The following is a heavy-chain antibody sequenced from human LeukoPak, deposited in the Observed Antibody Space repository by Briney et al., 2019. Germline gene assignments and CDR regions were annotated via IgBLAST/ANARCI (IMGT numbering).Heavy chain of an antibody. D-gene: IGHD4-17*01. Sequence: SETLSLTCTVSGGSISSYYWSWIRQPAGKGLEWIGYIYYSGSTNYNPSLKSRVTISVDTSKNQFSLKLSSVTAADTAVYYCARGDGDYGLIDYWGQGTLVTVSS. CDR3: ARGDGDYGLIDY. CDR1: GGSISSYY. V-gene: IGHV4-59*01. CDR2: IYYSGST. J-gene: IGHJ4*02.